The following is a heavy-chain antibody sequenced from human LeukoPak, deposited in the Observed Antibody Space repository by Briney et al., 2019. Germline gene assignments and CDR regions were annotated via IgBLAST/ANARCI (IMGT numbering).Heavy chain of an antibody. Sequence: SQTLSLTCTVSGGSISSGDYYWSWIRQPPGKGLEWIGYIYYSGSTYYNPSLKSRVTISVDTSKNQFTLKLSSVTAADTAVYYCARGVYDGSGSLFDYWGQGTLVTVSS. V-gene: IGHV4-30-4*01. CDR3: ARGVYDGSGSLFDY. CDR2: IYYSGST. CDR1: GGSISSGDYY. J-gene: IGHJ4*02. D-gene: IGHD3-22*01.